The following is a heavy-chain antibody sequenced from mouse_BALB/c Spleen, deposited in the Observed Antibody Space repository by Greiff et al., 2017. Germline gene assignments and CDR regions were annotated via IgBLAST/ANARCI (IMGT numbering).Heavy chain of an antibody. J-gene: IGHJ4*01. CDR3: ARESTMITRYAMDY. V-gene: IGHV5-6-5*01. Sequence: EVQVVESGGGLVKPGGSLKLSCAASGFTFSSYAMSWVRQTPEKRLEWVASISSGGSTYYPDSVKGRFTISRDNARNILYLQMSSLRSEDTAMYYCARESTMITRYAMDYWGQGTSVTVSS. D-gene: IGHD2-4*01. CDR1: GFTFSSYA. CDR2: ISSGGST.